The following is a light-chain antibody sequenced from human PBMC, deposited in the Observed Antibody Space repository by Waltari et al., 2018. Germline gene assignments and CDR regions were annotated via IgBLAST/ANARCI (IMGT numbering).Light chain of an antibody. Sequence: EIVLTQSPATLSLSPGERATISCRASQRVSSYLAWYQQKPGQAPRLLIYDASNRATGIPARFSGSGSGTDFTLTISSLEPEDFAVYYCQQRSNWRSITFGQGTRLEIK. CDR2: DAS. CDR1: QRVSSY. V-gene: IGKV3-11*01. CDR3: QQRSNWRSIT. J-gene: IGKJ5*01.